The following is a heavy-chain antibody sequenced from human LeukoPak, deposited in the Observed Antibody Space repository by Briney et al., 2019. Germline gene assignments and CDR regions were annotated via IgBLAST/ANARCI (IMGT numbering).Heavy chain of an antibody. D-gene: IGHD5-24*01. CDR1: GFTFSSYW. CDR3: ARGEYGYNYYYYYGMDV. J-gene: IGHJ6*02. Sequence: GGSLRLSRAASGFTFSSYWMHWVRQAPGKGLVWVSRINSDGSSTSYADSVKGRFTISRDNAKNTLYLQMNSLRAEDTAVYYCARGEYGYNYYYYYGMDVWGQGTTVTVSS. CDR2: INSDGSST. V-gene: IGHV3-74*01.